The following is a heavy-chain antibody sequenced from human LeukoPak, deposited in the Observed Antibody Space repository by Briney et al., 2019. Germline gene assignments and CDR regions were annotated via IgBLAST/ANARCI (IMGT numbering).Heavy chain of an antibody. V-gene: IGHV4-59*08. J-gene: IGHJ3*01. CDR3: ARRFSSRSDGNGYYYGHDAFDV. CDR2: IYNSANT. CDR1: RHSISSSY. Sequence: SETLSLTCSVSRHSISSSYWSWIRHLPGKGLEWIGNIYNSANTNYNPSLQSRVTMSVDTSKSQFSLQLASVSAAYTAVYYCARRFSSRSDGNGYYYGHDAFDVWGQGTLVTVSS. D-gene: IGHD3-22*01.